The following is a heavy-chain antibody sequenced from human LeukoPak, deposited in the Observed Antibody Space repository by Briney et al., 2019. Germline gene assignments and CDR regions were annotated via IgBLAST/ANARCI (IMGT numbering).Heavy chain of an antibody. V-gene: IGHV3-30*02. CDR1: GFTFSSYG. CDR2: IRYDGSNK. CDR3: AKGPSLTGDAFDI. Sequence: GGSLRLSCAASGFTFSSYGMHWVRQAPGKGLEWVAFIRYDGSNKYYADSVKGRFTISRDNSKNTLYLQMNSLRAEGTAVYYCAKGPSLTGDAFDIWGQGTMVTVSS. J-gene: IGHJ3*02. D-gene: IGHD7-27*01.